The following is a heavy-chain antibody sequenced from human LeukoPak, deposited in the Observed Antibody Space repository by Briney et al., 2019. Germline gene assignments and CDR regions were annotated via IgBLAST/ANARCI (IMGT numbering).Heavy chain of an antibody. D-gene: IGHD2-21*02. CDR1: GFTFTSSA. J-gene: IGHJ4*02. CDR2: IVVGSGNT. Sequence: GASVKVSCKASGFTFTSSAVQWVRQARGQRLEWIGWIVVGSGNTNYAQKFQERVTITRDMSTGTAYMELSSLRSEDTAVYYCAAYIVVVTAIQDYWGQGTLVTVSS. CDR3: AAYIVVVTAIQDY. V-gene: IGHV1-58*01.